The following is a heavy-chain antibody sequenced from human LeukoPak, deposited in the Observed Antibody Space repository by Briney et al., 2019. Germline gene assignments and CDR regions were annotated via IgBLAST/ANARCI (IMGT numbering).Heavy chain of an antibody. CDR2: ISTDGGRT. Sequence: GGSLRLSCAASGFSFSTYAIHWVRQAPGKGLEYVSAISTDGGRTYYGNSVKGRFTVSRDNSKNTVYLQMDSLRAEDMAVYYCARDFYSGWYYFDYWGQGTLVTVSS. CDR3: ARDFYSGWYYFDY. V-gene: IGHV3-64*01. J-gene: IGHJ4*02. D-gene: IGHD6-19*01. CDR1: GFSFSTYA.